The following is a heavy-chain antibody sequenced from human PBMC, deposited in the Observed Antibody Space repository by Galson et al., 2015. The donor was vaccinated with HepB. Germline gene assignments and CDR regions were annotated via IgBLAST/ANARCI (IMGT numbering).Heavy chain of an antibody. CDR2: IYYSGST. CDR1: GGSISSGDYY. CDR3: ARERSRLWFGELPEYYFDY. V-gene: IGHV4-30-4*01. D-gene: IGHD3-10*01. Sequence: TLSLTCTVSGGSISSGDYYWSWIRQPPGKGLEWIGYIYYSGSTYYNPSLKSRVTISVDTSKNQFSLKLSSVTAADTAVYYCARERSRLWFGELPEYYFDYWGQGTLVTVSS. J-gene: IGHJ4*02.